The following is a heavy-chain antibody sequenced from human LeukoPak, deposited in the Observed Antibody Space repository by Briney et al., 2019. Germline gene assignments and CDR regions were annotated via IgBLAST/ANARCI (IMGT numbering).Heavy chain of an antibody. CDR3: ARVKRIVVVPAAQSRRGSEYYYYYGMDV. J-gene: IGHJ6*02. CDR1: GYTFTGYY. D-gene: IGHD2-2*01. V-gene: IGHV1-2*02. CDR2: INPNSGGT. Sequence: ASVKVSCKASGYTFTGYYMHWVRQAPGQGLEWMGWINPNSGGTNYAQKFQGRVTMTRDTSISTAYMELSRLRSDDTAVYYCARVKRIVVVPAAQSRRGSEYYYYYGMDVWGQGTTVTVSS.